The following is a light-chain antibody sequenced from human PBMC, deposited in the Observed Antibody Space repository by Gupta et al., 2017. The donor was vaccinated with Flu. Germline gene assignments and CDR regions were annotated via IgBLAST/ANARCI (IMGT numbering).Light chain of an antibody. CDR2: VNSDGSH. CDR1: SGHSSYA. J-gene: IGLJ3*02. CDR3: QTWGAASWV. Sequence: QVPLTQSPSASSSLGASVKLTCILSSGHSSYAIAWYQQQPEKGPRYLMKVNSDGSHSKGDGIPDRFSGSSSGAERYLTISSLQSEDEADYHCQTWGAASWVFGGGTKLTVL. V-gene: IGLV4-69*01.